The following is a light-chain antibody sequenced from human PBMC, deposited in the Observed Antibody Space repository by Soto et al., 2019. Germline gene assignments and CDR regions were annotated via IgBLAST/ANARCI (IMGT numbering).Light chain of an antibody. V-gene: IGKV3D-7*01. J-gene: IGKJ1*01. CDR1: QSVSSSY. Sequence: PGERVTLSCRASQSVSSSYLTWYQQKPGQAPRLLIYGASTRATSIPARFSGSGSGTDFTLTISSLQPDDFATYYCQQYDSYSWTFGQGTKVDIK. CDR3: QQYDSYSWT. CDR2: GAS.